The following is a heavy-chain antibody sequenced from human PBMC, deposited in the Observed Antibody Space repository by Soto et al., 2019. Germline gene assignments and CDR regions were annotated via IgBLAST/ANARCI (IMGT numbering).Heavy chain of an antibody. J-gene: IGHJ5*02. Sequence: QVQLVESGGGVVQPGRSLRLSCAASGFTFSSYGMHWVRQAPGKGLEWVAVISYDGSNKYYADSVKGGFTISRDNSKNTLYLQMNSLRTEDTAVYYCAKAYGPTRNNRFDPWGQGTLVTVSS. V-gene: IGHV3-30*18. CDR3: AKAYGPTRNNRFDP. D-gene: IGHD4-17*01. CDR1: GFTFSSYG. CDR2: ISYDGSNK.